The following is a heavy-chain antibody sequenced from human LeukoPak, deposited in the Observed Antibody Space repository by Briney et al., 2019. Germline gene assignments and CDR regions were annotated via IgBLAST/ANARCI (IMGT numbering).Heavy chain of an antibody. CDR2: VKSLGDT. V-gene: IGHV3-23*01. CDR3: ARCMVLRQGWCNWFDP. Sequence: GGSLRLSCEASGFAHRKYAMSWVRRAPGKGLEWVSSVKSLGDTHYADSVKGRFTISRDNSEDTVYLQMNSLRVEDTAIYFCARCMVLRQGWCNWFDPWGQGTLVTVSS. D-gene: IGHD2-8*01. CDR1: GFAHRKYA. J-gene: IGHJ5*02.